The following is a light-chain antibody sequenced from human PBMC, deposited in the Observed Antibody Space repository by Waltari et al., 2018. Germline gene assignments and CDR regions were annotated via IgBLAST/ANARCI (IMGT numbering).Light chain of an antibody. CDR2: DVS. CDR3: SSYTSSSTVV. CDR1: SSDVGGLNY. J-gene: IGLJ2*01. V-gene: IGLV2-14*01. Sequence: QSALTQPASVSGSPGQSITISCTGTSSDVGGLNYVSWYQQHPGKAPKLMIYDVSKRPSGVSNRFSGSKSGNTASLTISGLQAEDEADYYCSSYTSSSTVVFGGGTKLTVL.